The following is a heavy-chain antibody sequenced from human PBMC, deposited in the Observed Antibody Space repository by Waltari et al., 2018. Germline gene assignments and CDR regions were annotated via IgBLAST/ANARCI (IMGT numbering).Heavy chain of an antibody. D-gene: IGHD3-22*01. Sequence: QVQLQESGPGLVKPSGTLSLTCAVSGGSLSSSNWWSWVRQPPGKGLEWIGEIYHSGSTNYNPSLKSRVTISVDKSKNQFSLKLSSVTAADTAVYYCASESDYDSSGYGAFDIWGQGTMVTVSS. CDR3: ASESDYDSSGYGAFDI. J-gene: IGHJ3*02. V-gene: IGHV4-4*02. CDR1: GGSLSSSNW. CDR2: IYHSGST.